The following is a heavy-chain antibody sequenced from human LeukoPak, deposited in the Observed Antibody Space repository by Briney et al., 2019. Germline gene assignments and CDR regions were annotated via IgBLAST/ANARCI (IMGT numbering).Heavy chain of an antibody. D-gene: IGHD1-7*01. CDR2: IYTSGST. J-gene: IGHJ6*02. CDR3: ALTGTTGRHYYYYGMDV. CDR1: GGSISSYY. Sequence: SETLSLTCTVSGGSISSYYWSWIRQPAGKGLEWNGRIYTSGSTNYNPSLKSRVTMSVDTSKNQFSLKLSSVTAADTAVYYCALTGTTGRHYYYYGMDVWGQGTTVTVSS. V-gene: IGHV4-4*07.